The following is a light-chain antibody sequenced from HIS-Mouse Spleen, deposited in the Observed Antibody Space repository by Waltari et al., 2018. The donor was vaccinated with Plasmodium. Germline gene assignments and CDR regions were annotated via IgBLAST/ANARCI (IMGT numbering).Light chain of an antibody. J-gene: IGKJ1*01. V-gene: IGKV1-39*01. CDR1: QSISNY. Sequence: DIQMTQSPSSLSASVGDRVTITCRASQSISNYLNWYQQKPGKPPKFLIYAASTLQSGVPSRFSGSGSGTDFTLTISSLQPEDFATYYCQQSYSTWTFGQGTKVEIK. CDR3: QQSYSTWT. CDR2: AAS.